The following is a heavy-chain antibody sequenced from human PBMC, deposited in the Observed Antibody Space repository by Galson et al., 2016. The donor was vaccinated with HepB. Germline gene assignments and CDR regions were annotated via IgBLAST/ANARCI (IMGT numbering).Heavy chain of an antibody. CDR1: GYSFSSYW. J-gene: IGHJ4*02. CDR3: AGRGSGSSLFDS. Sequence: QSGAEVKKPGESLKISCRGSGYSFSSYWIGWVRQMPGKGLEWLGNIYPGDSDTRYSPSFQGQVSITADKSITTAYLQGSSLKASDTAFYYCAGRGSGSSLFDSWGQGTQVTVSS. D-gene: IGHD6-6*01. V-gene: IGHV5-51*01. CDR2: IYPGDSDT.